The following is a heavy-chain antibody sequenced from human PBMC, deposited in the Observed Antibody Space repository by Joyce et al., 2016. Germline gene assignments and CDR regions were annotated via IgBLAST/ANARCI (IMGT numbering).Heavy chain of an antibody. D-gene: IGHD3-3*01. CDR2: VNPLGGTT. CDR3: AKAHRRFSNWFDP. V-gene: IGHV1-46*01. CDR1: GYNFIDFS. J-gene: IGHJ5*02. Sequence: QVHLVQSGAEVKKPGASVRVSCKASGYNFIDFSVHWVRQAPGQGIAWMGLVNPLGGTTTYAQKFQGRVSMTRDTATSTVYLELNTLRYDDTALYYCAKAHRRFSNWFDPWGQGTLVTVSS.